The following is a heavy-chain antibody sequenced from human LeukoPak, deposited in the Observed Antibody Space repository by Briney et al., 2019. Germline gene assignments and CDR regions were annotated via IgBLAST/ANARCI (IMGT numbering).Heavy chain of an antibody. V-gene: IGHV1-46*01. D-gene: IGHD3-22*01. J-gene: IGHJ4*02. CDR1: GYTFTSYY. CDR2: INPSGGST. CDR3: ARDFPGDSSGSTLDY. Sequence: ASVKVSCKASGYTFTSYYMHWVRQAPGQGLEWMGIINPSGGSTSYAQKFQGRVTMTRDMSTSTVCMELSSLRSEDTAAYYCARDFPGDSSGSTLDYWGQGTLVTVSS.